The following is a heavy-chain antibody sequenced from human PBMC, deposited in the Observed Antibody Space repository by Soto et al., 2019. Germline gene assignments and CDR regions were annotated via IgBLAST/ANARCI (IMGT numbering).Heavy chain of an antibody. Sequence: SETLSLTCTVSGDSVSSDSYYWAWIRQPPGQGLEWIGSMFYSGNTYYNPSLMSRVTISVDTSENQFSLKLSSVTAADTAVYYCARSPPVQDWIDPWGQGTLVTVSS. V-gene: IGHV4-39*01. CDR1: GDSVSSDSYY. CDR2: MFYSGNT. D-gene: IGHD1-1*01. CDR3: ARSPPVQDWIDP. J-gene: IGHJ5*02.